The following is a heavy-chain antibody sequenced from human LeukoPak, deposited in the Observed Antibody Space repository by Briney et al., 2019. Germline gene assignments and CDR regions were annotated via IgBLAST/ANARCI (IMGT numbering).Heavy chain of an antibody. CDR3: ARGIAMASPFDY. CDR1: GYTFTSYD. V-gene: IGHV1-8*01. Sequence: GASVKVSCKAFGYTFTSYDINWVRQATGQGLEWMGWMNPNRGNTGYAQKFQGRVTMTRNTSISTAYMELSSLRSEDTAVYYCARGIAMASPFDYWGQGTLVTVSS. CDR2: MNPNRGNT. D-gene: IGHD5-18*01. J-gene: IGHJ4*02.